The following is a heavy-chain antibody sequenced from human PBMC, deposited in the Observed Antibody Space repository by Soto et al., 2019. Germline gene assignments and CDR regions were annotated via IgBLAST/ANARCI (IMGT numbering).Heavy chain of an antibody. CDR2: INIQQGST. D-gene: IGHD6-13*01. Sequence: ASVKVSCKTSPFTFTNYGISWVRQAPGQGLEWMGWINIQQGSTDYAQNFQGRVTMTTDTSTSTAYMELRSLRSDDTAVYYCATDRSNSPHWGQGTLVTVSS. CDR3: ATDRSNSPH. V-gene: IGHV1-18*01. CDR1: PFTFTNYG. J-gene: IGHJ4*02.